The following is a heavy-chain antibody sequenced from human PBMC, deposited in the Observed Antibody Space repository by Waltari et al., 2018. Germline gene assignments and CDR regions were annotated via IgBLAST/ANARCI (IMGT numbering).Heavy chain of an antibody. V-gene: IGHV1-8*01. CDR1: GYTFTSYD. D-gene: IGHD2-2*01. Sequence: QVQLVQSGAEVKKPGASVKVSCKASGYTFTSYDINWVRQATGQGLEWMGRRNPNRGNTGYAQKFQGRVTMTRNTSISTAYMELSSLRSEDTAVYYCARALSSKYCSSTSCYPSDYWGQGTLVTVSS. J-gene: IGHJ4*02. CDR2: RNPNRGNT. CDR3: ARALSSKYCSSTSCYPSDY.